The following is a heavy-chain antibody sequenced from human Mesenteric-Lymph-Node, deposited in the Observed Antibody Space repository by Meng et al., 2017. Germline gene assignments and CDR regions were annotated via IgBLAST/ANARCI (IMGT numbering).Heavy chain of an antibody. CDR3: ARHSTRGGIAAPLDF. CDR2: INHSGCT. Sequence: HVQLQQWSLGLLRPSETLSLTCGVYGGSFSGYYWNCIRQPPGKGLEWIGKINHSGCTNYNPSLKRRVTISVDPSKKQFSLKMTSLTAAETDVFFCARHSTRGGIAAPLDFWGQGTLVTVSS. J-gene: IGHJ4*01. CDR1: GGSFSGYY. D-gene: IGHD6-25*01. V-gene: IGHV4-34*01.